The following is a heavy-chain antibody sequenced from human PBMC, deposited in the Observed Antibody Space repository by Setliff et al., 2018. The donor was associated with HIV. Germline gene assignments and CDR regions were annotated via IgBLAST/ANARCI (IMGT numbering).Heavy chain of an antibody. CDR3: ARGRWLQYL. D-gene: IGHD5-12*01. Sequence: SETLSLTCAVSGYSISSGYYWGWIRQPPGKGLEWIGSIYHSGSTYYNPSLKSRVTISVDTSKNQFSLKLSSVTAADTAVYYCARGRWLQYLWGQGTLVTVSS. J-gene: IGHJ4*02. CDR2: IYHSGST. CDR1: GYSISSGYY. V-gene: IGHV4-38-2*01.